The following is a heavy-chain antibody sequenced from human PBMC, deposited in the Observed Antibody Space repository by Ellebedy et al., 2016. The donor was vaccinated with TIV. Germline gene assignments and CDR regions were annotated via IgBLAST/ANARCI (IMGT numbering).Heavy chain of an antibody. CDR3: ARSGYSYGFSVFDY. CDR2: IYYSGST. J-gene: IGHJ4*02. V-gene: IGHV4-59*01. CDR1: GGSISSYY. D-gene: IGHD5-18*01. Sequence: MPSETLSLTCTVSGGSISSYYWSWIRQPPGKGLEWIGYIYYSGSTNYNPSLKSRVTISVDTSKNQFSLKLSSVTAADTAVYHCARSGYSYGFSVFDYWGQGTLVTVSS.